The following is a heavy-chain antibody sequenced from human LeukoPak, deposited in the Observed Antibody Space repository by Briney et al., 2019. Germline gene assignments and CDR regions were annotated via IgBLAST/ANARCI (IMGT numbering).Heavy chain of an antibody. Sequence: PSETLSLXCTVSGGSISSYYWSWIRQPPGKVLEWIGYIYYSGSTNYNPSLKSRVTISVDTSKNQFSLKLSSVTAADTAVYYCARGGEGAFDIWGQGTMVTVSS. CDR2: IYYSGST. CDR1: GGSISSYY. J-gene: IGHJ3*02. V-gene: IGHV4-59*01. CDR3: ARGGEGAFDI.